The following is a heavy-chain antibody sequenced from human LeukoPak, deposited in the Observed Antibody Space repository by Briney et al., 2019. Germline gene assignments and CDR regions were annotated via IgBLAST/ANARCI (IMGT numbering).Heavy chain of an antibody. D-gene: IGHD5-24*01. CDR2: IKQDGSDK. Sequence: GGSLRLSCAAYGFTFSTYWMSWVRQPPGKGPEWVANIKQDGSDKYYVEAVKGRFTISRDNAKKSLYLQMNSLKVEDTAVYYCARDSKMATINPYFDLWGRGTLVTVSS. CDR1: GFTFSTYW. V-gene: IGHV3-7*01. J-gene: IGHJ2*01. CDR3: ARDSKMATINPYFDL.